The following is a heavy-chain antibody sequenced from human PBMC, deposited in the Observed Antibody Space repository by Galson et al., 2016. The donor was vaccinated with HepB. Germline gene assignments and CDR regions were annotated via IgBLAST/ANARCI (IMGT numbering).Heavy chain of an antibody. D-gene: IGHD3-10*01. CDR3: ARGYGSGSMDV. J-gene: IGHJ6*02. CDR2: ISYDGSNK. V-gene: IGHV3-30-3*01. Sequence: SLRLSCAASGFTFSDYAMHWVRQAPGKGLEWVAVISYDGSNKYYADSVKGRFTISRDNSKNTLYLQMNSLRAEDTAVYYCARGYGSGSMDVWGQGTTVTVSS. CDR1: GFTFSDYA.